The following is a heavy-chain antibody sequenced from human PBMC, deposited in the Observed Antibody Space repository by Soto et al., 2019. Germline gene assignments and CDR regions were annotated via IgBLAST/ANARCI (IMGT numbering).Heavy chain of an antibody. CDR1: GGSIRSDS. J-gene: IGHJ4*02. Sequence: PETLRHTCTVSGGSIRSDSWSLFRQPPGKGLEWIGYIYDSGSTSYNPSLKSRVTISVDTSKNQFSLKLSSVTAADTAVYYCARGGVYYDSMGYYGGPYFDYWGQGTPRIVS. CDR3: ARGGVYYDSMGYYGGPYFDY. CDR2: IYDSGST. D-gene: IGHD3-22*01. V-gene: IGHV4-59*01.